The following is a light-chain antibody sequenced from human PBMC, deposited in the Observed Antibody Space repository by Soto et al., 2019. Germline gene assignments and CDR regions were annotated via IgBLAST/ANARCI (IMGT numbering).Light chain of an antibody. CDR2: DVS. Sequence: QSALTQPASVSGAPGQSITISCTGTDSDVGGFNYVSWYQQYPGKAPKLMIYDVSDRPSGVSNRFSGSKSGNTASLTISGLQAEDEADYYCSSYTAYTTDVFGTGTKVTVL. CDR1: DSDVGGFNY. CDR3: SSYTAYTTDV. V-gene: IGLV2-14*03. J-gene: IGLJ1*01.